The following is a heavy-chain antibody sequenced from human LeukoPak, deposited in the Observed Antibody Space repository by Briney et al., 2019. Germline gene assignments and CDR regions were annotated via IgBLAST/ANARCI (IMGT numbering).Heavy chain of an antibody. CDR1: GFTFSSYW. D-gene: IGHD1-1*01. J-gene: IGHJ4*02. CDR2: KKQDGSEK. CDR3: ARDLNAAGTTGFDY. V-gene: IGHV3-7*01. Sequence: GGSLRLSCAASGFTFSSYWMSWVRQAPGKGLEWVANKKQDGSEKYYVDSVKGRFTISRDNAKNSLYLQMNSLRAEDTAVYYCARDLNAAGTTGFDYWGQGTLATVSS.